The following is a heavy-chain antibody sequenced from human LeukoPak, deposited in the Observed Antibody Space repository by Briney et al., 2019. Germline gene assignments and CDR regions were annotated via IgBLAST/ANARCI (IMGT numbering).Heavy chain of an antibody. CDR2: ISAYNGNT. V-gene: IGHV1-18*01. CDR3: ARDPPRYDFWSGLYYYYYMDV. D-gene: IGHD3-3*01. J-gene: IGHJ6*03. Sequence: ASVKVSCKASGHTFTSYGISWVRQAPGQGLEWMGWISAYNGNTNYAQKLQGRVTMTTDTSTSTAYMELRSLRSDDTAVYYCARDPPRYDFWSGLYYYYYMDVWGKGTTVTVSS. CDR1: GHTFTSYG.